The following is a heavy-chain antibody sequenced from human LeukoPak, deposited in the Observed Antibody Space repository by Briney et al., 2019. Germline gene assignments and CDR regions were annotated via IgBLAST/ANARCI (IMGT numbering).Heavy chain of an antibody. CDR2: IISDGRST. J-gene: IGHJ6*02. V-gene: IGHV3-74*01. CDR1: GFTFSSYW. CDR3: ARPRNDILSGFHYYYGLDV. Sequence: GGSLRLSCAASGFTFSSYWMHWVRQAPGQGLVWVSRIISDGRSTSYADSVKGRFTISRDNAKNTLYLQMNSLRAEDTAVYYCARPRNDILSGFHYYYGLDVWGQGTTVTVSS. D-gene: IGHD3-9*01.